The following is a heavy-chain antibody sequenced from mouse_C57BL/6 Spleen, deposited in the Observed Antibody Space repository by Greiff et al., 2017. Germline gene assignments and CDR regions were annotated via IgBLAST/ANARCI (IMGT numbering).Heavy chain of an antibody. CDR1: GYTFTDYE. V-gene: IGHV1-15*01. J-gene: IGHJ2*01. CDR2: IDPENGGT. D-gene: IGHD1-1*01. Sequence: QVQLQQSGAELVRPGASVTLSCKASGYTFTDYEMHWVKQTPVHGLEWIGAIDPENGGTAYNQKFKGKAILTADKSSSTAYMGLRSLTSEDSAVYYCTRCITTVVGDFDYWGQGTTLTVSS. CDR3: TRCITTVVGDFDY.